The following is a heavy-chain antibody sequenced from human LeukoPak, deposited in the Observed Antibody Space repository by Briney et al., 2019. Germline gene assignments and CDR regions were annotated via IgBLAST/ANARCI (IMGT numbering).Heavy chain of an antibody. CDR1: GFTVSSNY. J-gene: IGHJ5*02. CDR3: AKDLSRAVAADWFDP. CDR2: ISDSGGST. V-gene: IGHV3-23*01. Sequence: GGSLRLSCAASGFTVSSNYMSWVRQAPGKGLEWVSSISDSGGSTYYADSVKGRFTISRDNSKNTLYLQMTNLRAADTAVYYCAKDLSRAVAADWFDPWDQGSLVTVSS. D-gene: IGHD6-19*01.